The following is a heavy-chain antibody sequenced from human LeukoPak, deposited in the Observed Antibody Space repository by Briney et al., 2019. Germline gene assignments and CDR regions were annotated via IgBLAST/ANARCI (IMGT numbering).Heavy chain of an antibody. Sequence: PGGSLRLSCAASGFSVSSNYMSWVRQAPGKGLEWVSVIYSGCSTYYADSVKGRFTISRDNSKNTLYLQMNTLRAEDTAVYYCARDLGYNYGYVGAFDIWGQGTLVTVSS. CDR1: GFSVSSNY. J-gene: IGHJ3*02. CDR3: ARDLGYNYGYVGAFDI. D-gene: IGHD5-18*01. V-gene: IGHV3-66*01. CDR2: IYSGCST.